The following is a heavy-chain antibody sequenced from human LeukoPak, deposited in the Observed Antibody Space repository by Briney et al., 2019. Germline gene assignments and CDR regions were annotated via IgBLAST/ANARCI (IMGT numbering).Heavy chain of an antibody. Sequence: PGGSLRLSCAASGFTFDDYGMSWVRHAPGKGLEWVSGINWNGGSTVYADSVKGRFTISRDNANNSLYLQMNSLRAEDTALYYCARHNPYSDSRGGAFDIWGQGTMVTVSS. CDR2: INWNGGST. CDR1: GFTFDDYG. J-gene: IGHJ3*02. V-gene: IGHV3-20*04. CDR3: ARHNPYSDSRGGAFDI. D-gene: IGHD3-22*01.